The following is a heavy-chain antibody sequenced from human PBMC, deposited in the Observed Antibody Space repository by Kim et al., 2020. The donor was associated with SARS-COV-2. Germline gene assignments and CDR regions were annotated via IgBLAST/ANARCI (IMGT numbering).Heavy chain of an antibody. Sequence: GGSLRLSCAASGFTFSSYIMNWVRQAPGKGLEWVSSISSSSSYIYYADSVKGRFTISRDNAKNSLYLQMNSLRAEDTDVYYCARDPSSGYSPYYFDYWGQGTLVTVSS. D-gene: IGHD5-12*01. CDR1: GFTFSSYI. J-gene: IGHJ4*02. V-gene: IGHV3-21*01. CDR2: ISSSSSYI. CDR3: ARDPSSGYSPYYFDY.